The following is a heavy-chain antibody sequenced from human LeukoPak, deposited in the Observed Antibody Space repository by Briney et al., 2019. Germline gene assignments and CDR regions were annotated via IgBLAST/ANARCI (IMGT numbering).Heavy chain of an antibody. CDR1: GGTFSSYA. Sequence: ASVKVSCKASGGTFSSYAISWVRLAPGQGLEWMGGIIPIFGTANCAQKFQGRVTITADESTSTAYMELSSLRSEDTAVYYCARIVLPQDIVVVPAAIPYYYYYYGMDVWGQGTTVTVSS. CDR3: ARIVLPQDIVVVPAAIPYYYYYYGMDV. J-gene: IGHJ6*02. CDR2: IIPIFGTA. V-gene: IGHV1-69*13. D-gene: IGHD2-2*01.